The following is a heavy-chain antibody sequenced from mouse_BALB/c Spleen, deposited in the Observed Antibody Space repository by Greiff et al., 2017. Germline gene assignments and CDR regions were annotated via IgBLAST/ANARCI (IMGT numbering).Heavy chain of an antibody. CDR1: GFTFSSYA. V-gene: IGHV5-6-5*01. D-gene: IGHD1-2*01. Sequence: EVKLVESGGGLVKPGGSLKLSCAASGFTFSSYAMSWVRQTPEKRLEWVASISSGGSTYYPDSVKGRFTISRDNARNILYLQMSSLRSEDTAMYYCARGIITTAQDYWGQGTTLTVSS. CDR2: ISSGGST. CDR3: ARGIITTAQDY. J-gene: IGHJ2*01.